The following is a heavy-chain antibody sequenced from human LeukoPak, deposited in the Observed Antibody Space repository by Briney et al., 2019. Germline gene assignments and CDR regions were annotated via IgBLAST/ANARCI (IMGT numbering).Heavy chain of an antibody. V-gene: IGHV4-34*01. CDR2: INHSGST. CDR1: GGSFSGYY. D-gene: IGHD6-13*01. J-gene: IGHJ4*02. Sequence: SETLSLTCGVYGGSFSGYYWSWIRQSPGKGLEWIGEINHSGSTNHNPSLKSRVIIAVDTSKNQFSLKLSSVTAADTAVYYCARGTPGIAAAGRFDYWGQGTLVTVSS. CDR3: ARGTPGIAAAGRFDY.